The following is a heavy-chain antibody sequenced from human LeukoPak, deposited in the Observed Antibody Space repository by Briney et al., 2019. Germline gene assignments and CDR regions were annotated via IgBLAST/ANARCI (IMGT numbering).Heavy chain of an antibody. V-gene: IGHV3-66*01. CDR3: ARDGYYDSSGYRKHDGFDI. J-gene: IGHJ3*02. Sequence: GVLRLSCAASGFTFSTNYMSWVRQAPGKGLEWVSLIYSGGITQYADSVKGRFTISRDNSKNTLYLQMTSLRAEDTAVYHCARDGYYDSSGYRKHDGFDIWGQGTLVTVSS. CDR2: IYSGGIT. CDR1: GFTFSTNY. D-gene: IGHD3-22*01.